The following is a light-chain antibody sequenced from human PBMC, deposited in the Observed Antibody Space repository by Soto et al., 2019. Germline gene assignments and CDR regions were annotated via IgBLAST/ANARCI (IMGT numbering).Light chain of an antibody. CDR1: STDVDGYDY. CDR3: SSYTSSAPFYV. CDR2: DVN. Sequence: QSALTQPASVSGSPGQSITISCTGASTDVDGYDYVSWYQQHPGQAPKLMIYDVNNRPSGVSYRFSGSKSGDTASLTISGLQAEDEADYYCSSYTSSAPFYVFGTGTKLTVL. J-gene: IGLJ1*01. V-gene: IGLV2-14*03.